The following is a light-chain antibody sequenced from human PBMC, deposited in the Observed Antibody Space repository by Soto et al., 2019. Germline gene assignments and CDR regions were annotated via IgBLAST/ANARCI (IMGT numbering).Light chain of an antibody. Sequence: EMVMTQSPATLSVSPGERATLSCRASQSVSSNLAWYQQKPGQAPRLLIYDASTRATGIPARFSGSGSGIESALTISSLQSEDFAVYYCQQYNNWPPGTFGQGTKVEIK. V-gene: IGKV3-15*01. CDR1: QSVSSN. CDR2: DAS. CDR3: QQYNNWPPGT. J-gene: IGKJ1*01.